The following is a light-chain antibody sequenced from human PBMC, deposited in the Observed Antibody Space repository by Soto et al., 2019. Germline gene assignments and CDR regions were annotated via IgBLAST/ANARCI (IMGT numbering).Light chain of an antibody. V-gene: IGKV3-20*01. CDR1: QSVSSSF. Sequence: EIVLTQSPGTLSLSPGERATLSCRASQSVSSSFLGWYQQKPGQAPRLLIYGASSRATSIPDRFSGSGSGTDSALTISRLEPEDFAVYYCQQYGSSPLSFVGGTKVEIK. CDR3: QQYGSSPLS. CDR2: GAS. J-gene: IGKJ4*01.